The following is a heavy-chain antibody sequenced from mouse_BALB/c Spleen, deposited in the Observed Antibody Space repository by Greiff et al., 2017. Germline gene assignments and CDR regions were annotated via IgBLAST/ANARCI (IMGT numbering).Heavy chain of an antibody. CDR3: AREGDHYYGSSPLAY. D-gene: IGHD1-1*01. J-gene: IGHJ3*01. CDR2: IWAGGST. Sequence: VNVVESGPGLVAPSQSLSITCTVSGFSLTSYGVHWVRQPPGKGLEWLGVIWAGGSTNYNSALMSRLSISKDNSKSQVFLKMNSLQTDDTAMYYCAREGDHYYGSSPLAYWGQGTLVTVSA. CDR1: GFSLTSYG. V-gene: IGHV2-9*02.